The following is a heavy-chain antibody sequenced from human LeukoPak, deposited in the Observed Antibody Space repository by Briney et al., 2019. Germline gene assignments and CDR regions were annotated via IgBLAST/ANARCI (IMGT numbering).Heavy chain of an antibody. CDR3: ARDLNMYYYDSSGYYLDY. V-gene: IGHV3-11*01. CDR1: GFTFSDYY. D-gene: IGHD3-22*01. CDR2: ISSSGSTI. Sequence: GGSLRLSCAASGFTFSDYYMSWIRQAPGKGLEWVSYISSSGSTIYYADSVKGRFTISRDNAKNSLYLQVNSLRAEDTAVYYCARDLNMYYYDSSGYYLDYWGQGTLVTVSS. J-gene: IGHJ4*02.